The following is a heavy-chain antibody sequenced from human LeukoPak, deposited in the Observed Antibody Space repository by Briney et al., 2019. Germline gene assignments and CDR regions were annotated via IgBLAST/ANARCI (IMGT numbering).Heavy chain of an antibody. Sequence: GGSLRLSCAASGFTFSSYGIHWVRQAPSKGLEWVAVISYDGSNKYYADSVKGRFTISRDNSKSTLYLQMNSLRAADTAVYFCAKARVDYYYDSRAFVDHWGQGTLVTVSS. CDR3: AKARVDYYYDSRAFVDH. CDR2: ISYDGSNK. D-gene: IGHD3-22*01. CDR1: GFTFSSYG. J-gene: IGHJ4*02. V-gene: IGHV3-30*12.